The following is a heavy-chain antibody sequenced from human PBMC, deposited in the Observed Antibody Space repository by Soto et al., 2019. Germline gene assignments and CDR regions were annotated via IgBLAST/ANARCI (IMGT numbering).Heavy chain of an antibody. CDR3: ARTTDPRYSSSWYVY. D-gene: IGHD6-13*01. CDR1: GFTFSSYA. J-gene: IGHJ4*02. Sequence: GGSLRLSCAASGFTFSSYAMHWVRQAPGKGLEWVAVISYDGSNKYYADSVKGRFTISRDNSKNTLYLQMNSLRAEDTAVYYCARTTDPRYSSSWYVYWGQGTLVTVSS. CDR2: ISYDGSNK. V-gene: IGHV3-30-3*01.